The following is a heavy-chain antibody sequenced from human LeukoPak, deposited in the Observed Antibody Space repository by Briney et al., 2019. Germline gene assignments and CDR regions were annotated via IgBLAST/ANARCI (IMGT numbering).Heavy chain of an antibody. J-gene: IGHJ4*02. Sequence: PSETLSLTCTVSGGSISSGGYYWSWIRQPPGKGLEWIGYIYHSGSTYYNPSLKSRVTISVDTSKNQFSLKLSSVTAADTAVYYCARTTYYYDSSDEYYFDYWGQGTLVTVSS. V-gene: IGHV4-30-2*01. CDR2: IYHSGST. D-gene: IGHD3-22*01. CDR1: GGSISSGGYY. CDR3: ARTTYYYDSSDEYYFDY.